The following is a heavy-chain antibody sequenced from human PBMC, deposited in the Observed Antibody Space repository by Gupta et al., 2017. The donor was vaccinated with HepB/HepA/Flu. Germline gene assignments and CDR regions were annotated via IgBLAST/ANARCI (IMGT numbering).Heavy chain of an antibody. CDR1: GGTFSSYA. Sequence: QVQLVQSGAEVKKPGSSVKVSCKASGGTFSSYAISWVRQAPGQGLEWMGRIIPILGIANYAQKFQGRFTITADKSTSTAYMELSSLRSEDTAVYYCAREYSGSYHYYYYGMDVWGQGTTVTGS. D-gene: IGHD1-26*01. V-gene: IGHV1-69*04. CDR3: AREYSGSYHYYYYGMDV. J-gene: IGHJ6*02. CDR2: IIPILGIA.